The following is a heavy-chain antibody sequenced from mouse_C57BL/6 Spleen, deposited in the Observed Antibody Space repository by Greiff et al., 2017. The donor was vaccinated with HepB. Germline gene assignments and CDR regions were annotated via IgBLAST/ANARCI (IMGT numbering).Heavy chain of an antibody. CDR3: ARRTVTDYFDY. CDR1: GYTFTSYW. CDR2: IDPSDSYT. V-gene: IGHV1-69*01. J-gene: IGHJ2*01. D-gene: IGHD4-1*01. Sequence: QVQLQQPGAELVMPGASVKLSCKASGYTFTSYWVHWVKQRPGQGLEWIGEIDPSDSYTNYNQKFKGKSTLTVDKSSSTAYMQLSSLTSENSAVYDCARRTVTDYFDYWGQGTTLTVSS.